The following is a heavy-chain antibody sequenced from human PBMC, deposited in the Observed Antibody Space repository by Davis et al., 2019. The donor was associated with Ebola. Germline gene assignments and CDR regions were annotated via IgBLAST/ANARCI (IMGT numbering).Heavy chain of an antibody. CDR1: GFTFSSYS. CDR2: ISSSSSTI. V-gene: IGHV3-48*04. J-gene: IGHJ6*02. D-gene: IGHD3-9*01. CDR3: ARVLSDILGYGMDV. Sequence: SLNIPCAAPGFTFSSYSMNWVRQAPGKGLEWVSYISSSSSTIYYADSVKGRFTISRDNAKNSLYLQMNSLRAEDTAVYYCARVLSDILGYGMDVWGQGTTVTVSS.